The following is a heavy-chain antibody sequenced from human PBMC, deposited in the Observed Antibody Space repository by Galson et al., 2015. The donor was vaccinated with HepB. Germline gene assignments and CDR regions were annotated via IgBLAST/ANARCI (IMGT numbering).Heavy chain of an antibody. CDR1: GDSVSSNSAA. Sequence: CAISGDSVSSNSAAWNWIRQSPSRGLEWLGRTYYRSKWYNDYAVSVKSRITINPDTSKNQFSLQLNSVTPEDTAVYYCARGLRGHIVPMVYADGWFDPWGQGTLVTVSS. CDR2: TYYRSKWYN. CDR3: ARGLRGHIVPMVYADGWFDP. V-gene: IGHV6-1*01. D-gene: IGHD2-8*01. J-gene: IGHJ5*02.